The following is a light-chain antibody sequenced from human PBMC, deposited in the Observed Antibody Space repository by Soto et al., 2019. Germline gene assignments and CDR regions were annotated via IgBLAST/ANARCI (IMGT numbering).Light chain of an antibody. J-gene: IGLJ3*02. V-gene: IGLV1-47*01. CDR3: AAWNDSLRGWV. CDR1: NSNVGDNY. Sequence: QSGLTQPPSVSGTPGQSVTISCSGSNSNVGDNYVFWYQQLPGTAPKLLIYRNNERPSGVPDRISGPKSGTSASLAISGLRSEDEAVYHCAAWNDSLRGWVFGAGTKVTVL. CDR2: RNN.